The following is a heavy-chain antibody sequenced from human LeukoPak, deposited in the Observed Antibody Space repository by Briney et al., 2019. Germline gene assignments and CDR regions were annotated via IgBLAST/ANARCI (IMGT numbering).Heavy chain of an antibody. V-gene: IGHV3-23*01. CDR3: AKLVDGNYYGRGNAFDI. CDR2: ISGSGGST. CDR1: GFTFSSYA. D-gene: IGHD3-10*01. J-gene: IGHJ3*02. Sequence: GGSLRLSCAASGFTFSSYAMNWVRQAPGKGLEWVSAISGSGGSTYYADSVKGRFTISRDNSKNTLYLQMNSLRAEDTAVYYCAKLVDGNYYGRGNAFDIWGQGTMVTVSS.